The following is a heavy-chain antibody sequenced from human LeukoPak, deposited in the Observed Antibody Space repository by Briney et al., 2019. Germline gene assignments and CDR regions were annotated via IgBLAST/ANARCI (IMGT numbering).Heavy chain of an antibody. J-gene: IGHJ4*02. CDR1: GFTFSSYG. D-gene: IGHD6-19*01. Sequence: GGSLRLSCAASGFTFSSYGMHWVRQAPGKGLEWVAVIWYDGSNKYYADSVKGRFTISRDNSKNTLYPQMNSLRAEDTAVYYCARDIAVAGNYDYWGQGTLVTVSS. CDR3: ARDIAVAGNYDY. CDR2: IWYDGSNK. V-gene: IGHV3-33*01.